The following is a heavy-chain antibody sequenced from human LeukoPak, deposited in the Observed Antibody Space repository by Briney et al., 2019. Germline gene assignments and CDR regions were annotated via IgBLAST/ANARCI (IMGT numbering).Heavy chain of an antibody. CDR3: ARGSILWLKGYFDY. J-gene: IGHJ4*02. D-gene: IGHD2-21*01. CDR1: GGSFSGYH. CDR2: INHSGST. Sequence: SETLSLTCAVYGGSFSGYHWSWIRQPPGKGLEWIGEINHSGSTNYNPSLKSRVTISVDTSKNQFPLKLSSVTAADTAVYYCARGSILWLKGYFDYWGQGTLVTVSS. V-gene: IGHV4-34*01.